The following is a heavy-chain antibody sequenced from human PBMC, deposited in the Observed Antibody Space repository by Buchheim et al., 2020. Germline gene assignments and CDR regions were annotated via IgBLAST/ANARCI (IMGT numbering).Heavy chain of an antibody. CDR2: ISYDSVNI. J-gene: IGHJ4*02. Sequence: EVQLVESGGGLVQPGGSLRLSCAASGFSFNSYSMNWVRQAPGKGLEWVSYISYDSVNIHYADSVKGRFPISRDNAKNSLYLQMTSLRAEDTAVYYCAKGDWDYWGQGTL. V-gene: IGHV3-48*01. D-gene: IGHD1-26*01. CDR1: GFSFNSYS. CDR3: AKGDWDY.